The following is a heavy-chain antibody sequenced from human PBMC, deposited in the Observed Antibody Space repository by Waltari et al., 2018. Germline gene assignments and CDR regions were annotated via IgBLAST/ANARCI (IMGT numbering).Heavy chain of an antibody. CDR1: GGSISSSSYY. V-gene: IGHV4-39*01. Sequence: QLQLQESGPGLVKPSETLSLTCTVSGGSISSSSYYWGWIRQPPGKGLEWIGSIYYSGSTYYNPSLKSRVTISVDTSKNQFSLKLSSVTAADTAVYYCAIIAAAGMDPPDYWGQGTLVTVSS. CDR3: AIIAAAGMDPPDY. CDR2: IYYSGST. J-gene: IGHJ4*02. D-gene: IGHD6-13*01.